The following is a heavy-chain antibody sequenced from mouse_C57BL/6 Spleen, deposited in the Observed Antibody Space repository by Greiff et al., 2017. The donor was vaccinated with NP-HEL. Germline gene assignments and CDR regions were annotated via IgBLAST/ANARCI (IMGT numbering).Heavy chain of an antibody. CDR1: GFTFSSYA. Sequence: EVKVVESGEGLVKPGGSLKLSCAASGFTFSSYAMSWVRQTPEKRLEWVAYISSGGDYIYYADTVKGRFTISRDNARNTLYLQMSSLKSEDTAMYYCTRDGNGYHLDYWGQGTTLTVSS. CDR2: ISSGGDYI. J-gene: IGHJ2*01. D-gene: IGHD2-2*01. CDR3: TRDGNGYHLDY. V-gene: IGHV5-9-1*02.